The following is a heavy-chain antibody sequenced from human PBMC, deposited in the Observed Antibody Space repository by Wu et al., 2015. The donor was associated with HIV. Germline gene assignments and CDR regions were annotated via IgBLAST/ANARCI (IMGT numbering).Heavy chain of an antibody. D-gene: IGHD5-18*01. CDR2: LIPMYATA. CDR1: GATFSSYA. CDR3: AGGGGRTSMDPFDF. J-gene: IGHJ4*02. V-gene: IGHV1-69*15. Sequence: QVQLLQSGAEVKKPGSSVRVSCKASGATFSSYALSWARQAPGQGLEWMGRLIPMYATADYAHKFQGRVTISADVSTSTAYMDVSGLRSDDTAVYYCAGGGGRTSMDPFDFWGQGTLVTVSS.